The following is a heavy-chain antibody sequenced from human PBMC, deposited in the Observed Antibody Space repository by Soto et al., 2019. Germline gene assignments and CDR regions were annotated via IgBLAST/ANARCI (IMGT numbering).Heavy chain of an antibody. D-gene: IGHD4-17*01. V-gene: IGHV4-61*01. CDR3: ARGGTMTTVVTPLY. Sequence: QVQLQESGPGLVKPSETLSLTCTVSGGSVSSGSYYWSWIRQPPGKGLEWIGYIYYSGSTNYNLSLKSRVTISVDTSKNQFSLKLSSVTAADTAVYYCARGGTMTTVVTPLYWGQGTLVTVSS. CDR1: GGSVSSGSYY. J-gene: IGHJ4*02. CDR2: IYYSGST.